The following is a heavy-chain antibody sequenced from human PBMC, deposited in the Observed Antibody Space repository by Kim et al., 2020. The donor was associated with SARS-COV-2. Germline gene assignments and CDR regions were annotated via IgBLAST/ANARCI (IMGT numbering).Heavy chain of an antibody. CDR3: AKDLKVAVAGDRDAFDI. D-gene: IGHD6-19*01. Sequence: VKGRFTISRDNSKNTLYLQMNSLRAEDTAVYYCAKDLKVAVAGDRDAFDIWGQGTMVTVSS. J-gene: IGHJ3*02. V-gene: IGHV3-23*01.